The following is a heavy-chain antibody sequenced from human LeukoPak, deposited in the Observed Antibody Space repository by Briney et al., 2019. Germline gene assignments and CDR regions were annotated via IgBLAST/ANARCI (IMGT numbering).Heavy chain of an antibody. V-gene: IGHV3-72*01. J-gene: IGHJ4*02. CDR1: GFTFSDHY. D-gene: IGHD5-18*01. CDR2: TRNKANSYTT. CDR3: ASRGIVGRYNYGWDY. Sequence: GGSLRLSCAASGFTFSDHYMDWVRQAPGKGLEWVGRTRNKANSYTTEYAASVKGRFTISRDDSKNSLYLQMNSLKTEDTAVYYCASRGIVGRYNYGWDYWGQGTPVTVSS.